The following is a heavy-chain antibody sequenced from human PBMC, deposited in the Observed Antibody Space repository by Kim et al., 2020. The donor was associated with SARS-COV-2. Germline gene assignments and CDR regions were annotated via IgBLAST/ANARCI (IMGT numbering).Heavy chain of an antibody. V-gene: IGHV4-39*01. CDR2: IYDSGNT. CDR1: GASISSSNYF. CDR3: TRPTRGYSYGLDY. Sequence: SETLSLTCTVTGASISSSNYFWGWIRQPPGKGPEWIGSIYDSGNTYYDSSLKSRVSISVDTSKNQVSLKLSSVTAADTAVYCCTRPTRGYSYGLDYWGQGTLVTVSS. D-gene: IGHD5-18*01. J-gene: IGHJ4*02.